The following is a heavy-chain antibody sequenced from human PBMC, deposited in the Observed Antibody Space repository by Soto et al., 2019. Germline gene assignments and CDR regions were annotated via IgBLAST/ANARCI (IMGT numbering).Heavy chain of an antibody. V-gene: IGHV4-59*01. CDR2: IYYSGST. D-gene: IGHD3-22*01. CDR1: GGSISPYY. Sequence: SETLSLTCTVSGGSISPYYWSWIRQTPGKGLEWIAYIYYSGSTNYNPSLKSRVTISVDTSKNQCSLKLSSVTAADTAVYYCARASYYSDSFGYFLDSWGQGTLVTVSS. J-gene: IGHJ4*02. CDR3: ARASYYSDSFGYFLDS.